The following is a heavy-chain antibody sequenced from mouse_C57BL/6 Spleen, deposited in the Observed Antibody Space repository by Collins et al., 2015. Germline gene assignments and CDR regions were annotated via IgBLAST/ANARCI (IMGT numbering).Heavy chain of an antibody. D-gene: IGHD1-2*01. CDR3: AREITTAGCFDV. CDR1: GFTFSDYY. CDR2: INYDGSST. Sequence: EVKLVESEGGLVQPGSSMKLSCTASGFTFSDYYMAWVRQVPEKGLEWVANINYDGSSTYYLDSLKSRFIISRDNAKNILYLQMSSLKSEDTATYYCAREITTAGCFDVWGTGTTVTVSS. J-gene: IGHJ1*03. V-gene: IGHV5-16*01.